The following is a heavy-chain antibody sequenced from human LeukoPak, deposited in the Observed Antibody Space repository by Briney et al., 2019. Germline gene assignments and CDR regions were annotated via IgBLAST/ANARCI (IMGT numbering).Heavy chain of an antibody. CDR1: GGSISSGSYY. Sequence: SQTLSLTCTVSGGSISSGSYYWSWIRQPAGKGLEWIGGIYTSGGTNYNPSLKSRVTISVDTSKNQFSLKLSSVTAADTAVYYCARDPVYDILTGYHRYYYYMDVWGKGTTVTVSS. CDR3: ARDPVYDILTGYHRYYYYMDV. D-gene: IGHD3-9*01. CDR2: IYTSGGT. J-gene: IGHJ6*03. V-gene: IGHV4-61*02.